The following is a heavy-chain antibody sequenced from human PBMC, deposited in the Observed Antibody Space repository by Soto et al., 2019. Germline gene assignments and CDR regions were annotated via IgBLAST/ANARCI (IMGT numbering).Heavy chain of an antibody. Sequence: EVQLVESGGGLVQPGGSLRLSCAASGFTFSNYWMYWVRQAPGKGLEWVSRINSDGSVSSHADSVRGRLTISRDNVKNTLYLHMDSLRPEDTAVYFCARGDCVGGTCYSLAGSFYYYMDVWGKGTTVTVFS. CDR3: ARGDCVGGTCYSLAGSFYYYMDV. CDR1: GFTFSNYW. V-gene: IGHV3-74*02. CDR2: INSDGSVS. J-gene: IGHJ6*03. D-gene: IGHD2-15*01.